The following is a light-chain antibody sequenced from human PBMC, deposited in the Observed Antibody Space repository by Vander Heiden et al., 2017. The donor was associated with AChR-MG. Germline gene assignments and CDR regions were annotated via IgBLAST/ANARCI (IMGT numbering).Light chain of an antibody. CDR2: AAS. CDR1: QGISSY. Sequence: IQLTQSPSSLSASVGDRVTITCRTSQGISSYLAWYQQKPGKAPKRLIYAASTLQSGVPSRFSGSGSGTDFTLTISSLQPEDFATYYCQQLNSHRGFGGGTKVEIK. V-gene: IGKV1-9*01. J-gene: IGKJ4*01. CDR3: QQLNSHRG.